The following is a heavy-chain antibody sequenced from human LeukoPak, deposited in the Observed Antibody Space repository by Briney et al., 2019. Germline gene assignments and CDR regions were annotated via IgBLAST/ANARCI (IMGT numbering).Heavy chain of an antibody. CDR3: ARAPHEGAFDI. J-gene: IGHJ3*02. CDR2: IIPIFGTA. V-gene: IGHV1-69*01. Sequence: ASVKVSCKASGDTFSKYAISWMRQAPGKGLEWMGGIIPIFGTANYAQKFQGRVTITADESTSTAYMELSSLRSEDTAVYYCARAPHEGAFDIWGQGILVTVSS. CDR1: GDTFSKYA.